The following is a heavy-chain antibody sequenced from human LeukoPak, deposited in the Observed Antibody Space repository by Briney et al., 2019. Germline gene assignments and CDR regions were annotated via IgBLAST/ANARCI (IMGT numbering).Heavy chain of an antibody. V-gene: IGHV3-7*01. D-gene: IGHD2-2*01. CDR2: IKEDGSEK. Sequence: GGSLRLSCAASGFTFSTHWMSWVRQAPGKGLEWVAKIKEDGSEKYYADSVKGRFTISRDNAKNSLSLQMHSLRDDDTAGYYCVRDEGYCTSASCRGDAFDGWGQGSMVSVSS. J-gene: IGHJ3*01. CDR1: GFTFSTHW. CDR3: VRDEGYCTSASCRGDAFDG.